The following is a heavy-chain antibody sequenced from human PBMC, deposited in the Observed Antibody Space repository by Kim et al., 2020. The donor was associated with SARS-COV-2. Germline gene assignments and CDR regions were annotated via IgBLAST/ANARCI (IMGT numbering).Heavy chain of an antibody. D-gene: IGHD6-13*01. CDR3: ARRVGIAAAGTYYFAY. Sequence: GESLKISCQGSGYSFTSYWIGWVRQMPGKGLEWMGIICPGDSDARYSPSFQGQVTISADKSISTAYLQWSSLKASDTAMYSCARRVGIAAAGTYYFAYWGQGTLVTVSS. V-gene: IGHV5-51*01. CDR2: ICPGDSDA. J-gene: IGHJ4*02. CDR1: GYSFTSYW.